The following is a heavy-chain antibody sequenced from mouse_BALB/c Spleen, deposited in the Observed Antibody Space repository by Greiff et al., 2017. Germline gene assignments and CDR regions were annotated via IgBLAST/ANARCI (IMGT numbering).Heavy chain of an antibody. J-gene: IGHJ2*01. CDR1: GFTLTSYG. D-gene: IGHD2-10*02. Sequence: QVQLKQSGPGLVQPSQCLTISCTASGFTLTSYGVHWVRQSPGQGLEWLGVIWSGGSTDYNAAFISRLSISKDKSKSQVFFKMNSLQANDTAIYYCARDQEYGSYVGDYWGQGTTLTVSA. V-gene: IGHV2-2*02. CDR3: ARDQEYGSYVGDY. CDR2: IWSGGST.